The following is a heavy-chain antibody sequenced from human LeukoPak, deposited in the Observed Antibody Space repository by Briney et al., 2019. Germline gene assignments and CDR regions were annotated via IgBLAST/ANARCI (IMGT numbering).Heavy chain of an antibody. CDR1: GYTFTSYD. V-gene: IGHV1-8*01. Sequence: ASVKVSCMASGYTFTSYDFNWVRQAPGQRPEWMGWMSPNSGDTGYAQKFQDRVTMTRNTSISTAYMELSSLRSDDTAVYYCARGPPNWGYDYWGPGTLVTVSS. CDR2: MSPNSGDT. CDR3: ARGPPNWGYDY. J-gene: IGHJ4*02. D-gene: IGHD7-27*01.